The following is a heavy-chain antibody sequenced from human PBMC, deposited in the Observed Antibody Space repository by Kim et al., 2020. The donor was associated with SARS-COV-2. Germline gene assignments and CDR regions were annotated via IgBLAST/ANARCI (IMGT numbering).Heavy chain of an antibody. V-gene: IGHV4-39*01. Sequence: NPSLKSRVTISVDTPKNQFSLKLSSVTAADTSVYYCASTFSSGWSYYFDYWGQGTLVTVSS. J-gene: IGHJ4*02. CDR3: ASTFSSGWSYYFDY. D-gene: IGHD6-19*01.